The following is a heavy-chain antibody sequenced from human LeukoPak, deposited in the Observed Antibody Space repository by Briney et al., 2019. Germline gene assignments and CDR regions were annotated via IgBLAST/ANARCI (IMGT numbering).Heavy chain of an antibody. CDR3: ARLPSFGELANDAFDI. CDR2: IYYSGST. D-gene: IGHD3-10*01. V-gene: IGHV4-39*01. CDR1: GGSISSSSYY. Sequence: SETLSLTCTVSGGSISSSSYYWGWIRQPPGKGLEWIGSIYYSGSTYYNPSLKSRVTISVDTPKNQFSLKLSSVTAADTAVYYCARLPSFGELANDAFDIWGQGTMVTVSS. J-gene: IGHJ3*02.